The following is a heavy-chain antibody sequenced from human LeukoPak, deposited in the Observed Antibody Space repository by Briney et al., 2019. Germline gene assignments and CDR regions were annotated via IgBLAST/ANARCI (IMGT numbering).Heavy chain of an antibody. CDR3: AREDSSGSYFDY. J-gene: IGHJ4*02. CDR1: GFTFSSYE. Sequence: QPGGSLRLSCAASGFTFSSYEMNWVRQAPGKGLEWVSYIGSSGSTIYYADSVKGRFTISRDNAKNSLYLQMNSLRAEDTAVYYCAREDSSGSYFDYWGQGTLVTVSS. D-gene: IGHD1-26*01. CDR2: IGSSGSTI. V-gene: IGHV3-48*03.